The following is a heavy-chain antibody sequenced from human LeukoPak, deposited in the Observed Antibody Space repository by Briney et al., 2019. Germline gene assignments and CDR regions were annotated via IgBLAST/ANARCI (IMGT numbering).Heavy chain of an antibody. CDR2: IRSKAYGGTT. J-gene: IGHJ3*02. CDR1: GFTFSSYS. D-gene: IGHD2-15*01. V-gene: IGHV3-49*03. CDR3: TRDNPAARDAFDI. Sequence: GGSLRLSCAASGFTFSSYSMSWFRQAPGKGLEWVGFIRSKAYGGTTEYAASVKGRFTISRDDSKSIAYLQMNSLKTEDTAVYYCTRDNPAARDAFDIWGQGTMVTVSS.